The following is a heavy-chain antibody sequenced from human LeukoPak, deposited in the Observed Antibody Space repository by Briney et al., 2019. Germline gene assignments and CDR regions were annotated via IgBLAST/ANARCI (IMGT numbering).Heavy chain of an antibody. J-gene: IGHJ4*02. Sequence: PGGSLRLSCAASGFTFSSYSMNWVRQAPGKGLEWVSAISGSGGSTYYADSVKGRFTISRDNSKNTLYLQMNSLRAEDTAVYYCAKIRGLGATTRNYFDYWGQGTLVTVSS. V-gene: IGHV3-23*01. D-gene: IGHD1-26*01. CDR1: GFTFSSYS. CDR2: ISGSGGST. CDR3: AKIRGLGATTRNYFDY.